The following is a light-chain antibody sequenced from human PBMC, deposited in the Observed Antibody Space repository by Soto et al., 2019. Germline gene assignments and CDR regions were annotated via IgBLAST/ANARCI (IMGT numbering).Light chain of an antibody. CDR3: QQLNSYPRT. CDR1: QGISSY. V-gene: IGKV1-9*01. CDR2: AAS. Sequence: IQLTQSPSSLSASVGDRDTITCRASQGISSYLAWYQQKPGKAPKLLIYAASTLQSGVPSRFSGSGSGTEFTLTISSLQPEDFATYYCQQLNSYPRTFGQGTKLEIK. J-gene: IGKJ2*01.